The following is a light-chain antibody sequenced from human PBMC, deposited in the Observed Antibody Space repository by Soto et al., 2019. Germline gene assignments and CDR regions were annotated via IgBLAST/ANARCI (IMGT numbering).Light chain of an antibody. J-gene: IGLJ2*01. CDR2: DNN. CDR1: SSNIGNNY. CDR3: GTWDSSLSAVV. Sequence: QAVVTQPPSVSAAPGQTVTISCPGSSSNIGNNYVSWYQRLPGTAPKRLMYDNNKRPSGIPDRFSGSKSGTSATLGITGLQTGDEADYYCGTWDSSLSAVVFGGGTQLTVL. V-gene: IGLV1-51*01.